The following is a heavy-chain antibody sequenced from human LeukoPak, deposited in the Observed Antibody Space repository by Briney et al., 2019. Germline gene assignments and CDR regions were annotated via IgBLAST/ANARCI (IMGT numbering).Heavy chain of an antibody. Sequence: PGGSLRLSCAASGFTFTTYWMSWVRQAPGKGLEWVANIKHDGSEEYYVDSVKGRFTISRDNAKNSLHLQMNSLRAEDTAVYYCGSGSTWLPRGQGTLVTVSS. V-gene: IGHV3-7*01. D-gene: IGHD6-13*01. CDR3: GSGSTWLP. CDR2: IKHDGSEE. CDR1: GFTFTTYW. J-gene: IGHJ4*02.